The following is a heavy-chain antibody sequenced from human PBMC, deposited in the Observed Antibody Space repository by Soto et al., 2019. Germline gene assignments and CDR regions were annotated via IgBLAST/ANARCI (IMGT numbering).Heavy chain of an antibody. CDR2: INAGDGNT. D-gene: IGHD6-19*01. CDR3: ARERAPYSSGWYQFDY. Sequence: ALVKVSCKASGYTFTSYAMHWVRQAPGQRLEWMGWINAGDGNTKYSQKFQGRVTITRDTSASTAYMELSSLRSEDTAVYYCARERAPYSSGWYQFDYWGQGTLVTVSS. J-gene: IGHJ4*02. V-gene: IGHV1-3*01. CDR1: GYTFTSYA.